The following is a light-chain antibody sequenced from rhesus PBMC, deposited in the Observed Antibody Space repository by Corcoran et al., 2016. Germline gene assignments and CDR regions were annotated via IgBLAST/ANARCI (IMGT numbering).Light chain of an antibody. Sequence: DIQMTQSPSSLSASVGDRVTITCRASQGITNDLAWYQQKPGETPKLLIYKASTLQSGVPSRFSGSGSGTDYTFTISSLQPEDVATYYCQHGYGTPHSFGQGTKVEIK. CDR2: KAS. CDR3: QHGYGTPHS. CDR1: QGITND. V-gene: IGKV1-74*01. J-gene: IGKJ2*01.